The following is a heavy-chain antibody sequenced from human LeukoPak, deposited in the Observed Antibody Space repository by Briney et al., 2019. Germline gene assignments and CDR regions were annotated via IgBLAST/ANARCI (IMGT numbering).Heavy chain of an antibody. V-gene: IGHV4-4*07. CDR2: IYIRGAT. Sequence: KSSETLSLTCTVSGGSVSSYYWNWIRQPAGKGLEWIGHIYIRGATNYNPSVKSRVTMSVDTSKNQFSLKVSSVTAADTAVYYCARRELGIYYFDYWGQGTLVTVSS. CDR3: ARRELGIYYFDY. J-gene: IGHJ4*02. D-gene: IGHD7-27*01. CDR1: GGSVSSYY.